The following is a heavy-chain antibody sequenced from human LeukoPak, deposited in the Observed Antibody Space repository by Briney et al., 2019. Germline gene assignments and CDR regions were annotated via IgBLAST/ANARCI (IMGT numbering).Heavy chain of an antibody. CDR3: AGTPPTITIFRVVYLFDP. CDR1: GFTFSDYY. V-gene: IGHV3-11*01. J-gene: IGHJ5*02. Sequence: GGSLRLSCAASGFTFSDYYMSWIRPAPGKGLEWVSYISSSGSTIYYADSVKGRFTISRDNAKNSLYLQMNSLRAEDTAVYYCAGTPPTITIFRVVYLFDPWGQGTLVTVSS. D-gene: IGHD3-3*01. CDR2: ISSSGSTI.